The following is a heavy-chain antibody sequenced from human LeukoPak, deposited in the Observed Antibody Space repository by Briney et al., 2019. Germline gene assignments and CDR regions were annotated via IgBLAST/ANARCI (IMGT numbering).Heavy chain of an antibody. V-gene: IGHV4-31*03. Sequence: SETLSLTCTVSGGSISSGDYYWSWVRQHPGTGLEWIAYILYSGTSYYNPSLKSRVMISVDTSKNQFSLKLSSVTAADTAIYYCARTCSGGSCYLAFDIWGQGTMVTVSS. CDR3: ARTCSGGSCYLAFDI. CDR1: GGSISSGDYY. CDR2: ILYSGTS. D-gene: IGHD2-15*01. J-gene: IGHJ3*02.